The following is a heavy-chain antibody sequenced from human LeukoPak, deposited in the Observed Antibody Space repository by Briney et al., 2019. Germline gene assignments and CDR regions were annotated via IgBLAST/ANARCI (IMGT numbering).Heavy chain of an antibody. J-gene: IGHJ4*02. V-gene: IGHV3-23*01. CDR3: AKRQRYSGYDPSDY. CDR2: ISGSGGST. Sequence: GGSLRLSCAASGFTFSSYAMSWVPQAPGKGLEWVSAISGSGGSTYYADSVKGRFTISRDNSKNTLYLQMNSLRAEDTAVYYCAKRQRYSGYDPSDYWGQGTLVTVSS. D-gene: IGHD5-12*01. CDR1: GFTFSSYA.